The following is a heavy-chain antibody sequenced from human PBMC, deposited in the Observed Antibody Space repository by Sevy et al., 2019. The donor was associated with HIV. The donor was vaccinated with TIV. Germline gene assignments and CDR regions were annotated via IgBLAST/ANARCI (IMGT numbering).Heavy chain of an antibody. CDR3: VREDLVLGEDNYYGMDV. Sequence: GSSLRLSCAVSGFTVSDNYMNWVRQAPGKGLEWVSIIYIAGRTYYADSVRGRFTISRDKAKNTLYLQMNSLRVEDTAVYYCVREDLVLGEDNYYGMDVWGQGTTVTVSS. CDR2: IYIAGRT. J-gene: IGHJ6*02. CDR1: GFTVSDNY. V-gene: IGHV3-53*01. D-gene: IGHD3-16*01.